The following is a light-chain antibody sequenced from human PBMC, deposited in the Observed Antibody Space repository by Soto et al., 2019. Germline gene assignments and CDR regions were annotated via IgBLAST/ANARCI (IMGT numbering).Light chain of an antibody. J-gene: IGKJ4*01. Sequence: DIQMTQSPSSLSASVGDRVTITCRASQGIRNDLGWYQQKPGKAPKRLIYAASSLQSGVPSRFRGSGACRELALSTSSLQPEDFATYYCLQHNSYPLTVGGGTKVDIK. CDR3: LQHNSYPLT. V-gene: IGKV1-17*01. CDR2: AAS. CDR1: QGIRND.